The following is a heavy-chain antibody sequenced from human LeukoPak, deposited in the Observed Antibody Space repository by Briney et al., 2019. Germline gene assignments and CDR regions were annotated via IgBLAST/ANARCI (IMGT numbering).Heavy chain of an antibody. J-gene: IGHJ3*02. CDR1: GGSISSYY. D-gene: IGHD1-26*01. CDR3: ARGHSGSYSAFDI. CDR2: IYTSGST. Sequence: SETLSLTCTVSGGSISSYYWSWLRQPAGKGVEWIGRIYTSGSTNYNPSLKSRVTMSVDTSKNQFSLKLSSVTAADTAVYDCARGHSGSYSAFDIWGQGTMVTVSS. V-gene: IGHV4-4*07.